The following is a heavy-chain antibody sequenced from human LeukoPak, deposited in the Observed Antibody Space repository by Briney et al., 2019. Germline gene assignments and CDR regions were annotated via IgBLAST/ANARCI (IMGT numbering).Heavy chain of an antibody. CDR2: IISGSRTT. CDR1: GLTFSSHS. V-gene: IGHV3-48*01. Sequence: AGSLRLSCAASGLTFSSHSMNWVRQSPGKGLEWVSHIISGSRTTYYTYSVKGRFTISRHDSENSVCLQMNSLTCADTGVYVCAGWAGTTAGFSGPFDFWGQGILVTVSS. CDR3: AGWAGTTAGFSGPFDF. D-gene: IGHD6-25*01. J-gene: IGHJ4*02.